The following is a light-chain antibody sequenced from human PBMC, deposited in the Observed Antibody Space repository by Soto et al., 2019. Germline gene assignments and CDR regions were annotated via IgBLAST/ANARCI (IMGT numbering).Light chain of an antibody. J-gene: IGLJ1*01. CDR2: EVS. CDR3: SSYTSSSTFV. CDR1: SSDVGSYNG. Sequence: QSVLTQPPSVSGSPGQAVTISCTGTSSDVGSYNGVSWYQQPPGTAPKLMIYEVSNRPSGVPDRFSGSKSGNTASLTISGLQADDEADYYCSSYTSSSTFVFGTGTKVTVL. V-gene: IGLV2-18*02.